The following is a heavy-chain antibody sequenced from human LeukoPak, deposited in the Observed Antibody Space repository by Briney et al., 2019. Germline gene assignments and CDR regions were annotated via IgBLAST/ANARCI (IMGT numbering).Heavy chain of an antibody. Sequence: ASVKVSCKASGYTFTSYDINWVRQATGQGLEWMGWMNPNSGNTGYAQKFQGRVTMTRNTSISTAYMELSSLRSEDTAVYYCARWGIAAAGEDYWGQGTLVTVSS. CDR3: ARWGIAAAGEDY. V-gene: IGHV1-8*01. CDR1: GYTFTSYD. D-gene: IGHD6-13*01. CDR2: MNPNSGNT. J-gene: IGHJ4*02.